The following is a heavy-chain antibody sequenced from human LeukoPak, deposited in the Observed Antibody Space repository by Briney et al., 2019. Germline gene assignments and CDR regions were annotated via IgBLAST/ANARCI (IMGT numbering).Heavy chain of an antibody. J-gene: IGHJ4*02. CDR3: ARQPRPYYFDY. CDR1: GGSISSYY. Sequence: SETLSLTCTVSGGSISSYYWSWIRQPPGKGLEWIGYIYYSGSTNYNPSLKSRVTISVDTSKNQFSLKLSSVTAADTAVYYCARQPRPYYFDYWGLGTLVTVSS. CDR2: IYYSGST. V-gene: IGHV4-59*08.